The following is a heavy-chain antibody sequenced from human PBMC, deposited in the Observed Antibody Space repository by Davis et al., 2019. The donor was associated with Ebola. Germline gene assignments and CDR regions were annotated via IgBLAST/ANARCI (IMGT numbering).Heavy chain of an antibody. CDR1: GFTFSSYG. J-gene: IGHJ4*02. Sequence: GESLKISCAASGFTFSSYGMPWVRQAPGKGLEWVAVISYDGSNKYYADSVKGRFTISRDNSKNTLYLQMNSLRAEDTAVYYCAKDPGEQWLAYFDYWGQGTLVTVSS. D-gene: IGHD6-19*01. V-gene: IGHV3-30*18. CDR2: ISYDGSNK. CDR3: AKDPGEQWLAYFDY.